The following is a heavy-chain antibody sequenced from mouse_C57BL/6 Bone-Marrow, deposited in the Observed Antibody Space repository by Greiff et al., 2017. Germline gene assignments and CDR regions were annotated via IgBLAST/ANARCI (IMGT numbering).Heavy chain of an antibody. J-gene: IGHJ1*03. CDR2: IYPGSGNT. V-gene: IGHV1-76*01. D-gene: IGHD1-1*01. CDR1: GYTFTDYY. Sequence: VQLQQSGAELVRPGASVKLSCKASGYTFTDYYINWVKQRPGQGLEWIARIYPGSGNTYYNEKFKGKATLTAEKSSSTAYMQLSSLTSEDSAVFFFASYYGSSYGYFDVWGTGTTVTVSS. CDR3: ASYYGSSYGYFDV.